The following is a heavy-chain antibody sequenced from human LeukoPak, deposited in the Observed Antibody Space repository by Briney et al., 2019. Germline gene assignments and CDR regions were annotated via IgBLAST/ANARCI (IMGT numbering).Heavy chain of an antibody. Sequence: GGSLRLSCAASGFTFSSYAMSWVHQAPARGLEWVSSLRGDGETFYADSVKGRFTLSRDHSRNTVYLHLNNLRVEDTAVYYCAKASWVSSADAVLWGQGTVVTVS. J-gene: IGHJ4*02. CDR1: GFTFSSYA. CDR2: LRGDGET. D-gene: IGHD3-16*01. CDR3: AKASWVSSADAVL. V-gene: IGHV3-23*01.